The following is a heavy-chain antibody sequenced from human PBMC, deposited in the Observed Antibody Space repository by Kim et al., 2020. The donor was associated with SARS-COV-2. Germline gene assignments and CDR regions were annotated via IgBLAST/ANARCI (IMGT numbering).Heavy chain of an antibody. J-gene: IGHJ4*02. CDR3: ARDSYDILTGGFDY. Sequence: ADSVKGRFTISRDNAKNSLYLQMNSLRAEDTAVYYCARDSYDILTGGFDYWGQGTLVTVSS. D-gene: IGHD3-9*01. V-gene: IGHV3-21*01.